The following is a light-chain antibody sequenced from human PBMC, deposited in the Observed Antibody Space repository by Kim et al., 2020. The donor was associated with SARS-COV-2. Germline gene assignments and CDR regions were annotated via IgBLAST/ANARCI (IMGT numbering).Light chain of an antibody. CDR3: QVWDSSSDHVV. Sequence: AQGRTARFTCGGKNIGSKSVHWYQQKPGQAPVLVIYYDSDRPSGIPERFSGSNSGNTATLTISRVEAGDEADYYCQVWDSSSDHVVFGGGTQLTVL. CDR2: YDS. V-gene: IGLV3-21*04. J-gene: IGLJ2*01. CDR1: NIGSKS.